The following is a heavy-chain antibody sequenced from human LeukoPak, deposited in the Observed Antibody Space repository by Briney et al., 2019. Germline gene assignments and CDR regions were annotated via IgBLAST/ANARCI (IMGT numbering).Heavy chain of an antibody. CDR1: GSTFSSYA. D-gene: IGHD1-26*01. J-gene: IGHJ4*02. Sequence: PGGSLRLSCAASGSTFSSYAMHWVRQAPGKGLEYVSAISSNGGSTYYANSVKGRFTISRDNSKNTLYLQMGSLRAEDMAVYYFARGFREPVPPYFGYWGQGTLVTVSS. V-gene: IGHV3-64*01. CDR3: ARGFREPVPPYFGY. CDR2: ISSNGGST.